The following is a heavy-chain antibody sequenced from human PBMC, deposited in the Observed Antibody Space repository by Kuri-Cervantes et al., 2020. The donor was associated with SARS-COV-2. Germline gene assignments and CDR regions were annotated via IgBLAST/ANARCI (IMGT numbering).Heavy chain of an antibody. CDR2: ISSSSTI. J-gene: IGHJ4*02. Sequence: GESLKISCAASGFTFSDYYMNWVRQAPGKGLEWVSSISSSSTIYYADSVKGRFTISRDNTKNSLYLQMNSLRAEDTAVYYCARDRGVVVVAATGFYWGQGTLVTVSS. CDR1: GFTFSDYY. V-gene: IGHV3-69-1*02. D-gene: IGHD2-15*01. CDR3: ARDRGVVVVAATGFY.